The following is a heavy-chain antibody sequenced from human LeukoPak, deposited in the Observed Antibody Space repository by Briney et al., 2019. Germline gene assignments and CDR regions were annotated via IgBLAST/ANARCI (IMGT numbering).Heavy chain of an antibody. CDR3: AREGGYCSSTSCSTRPLDY. Sequence: ASVKVSCKASGYTFTSYYMHWVRQAPGQGLEWMGIINPSGGSTSYAQKFQGRVTMTRDMSTSTVYMELSSLRSEDTAVYYCAREGGYCSSTSCSTRPLDYWGQGTLVTVSS. D-gene: IGHD2-2*01. J-gene: IGHJ4*01. CDR1: GYTFTSYY. V-gene: IGHV1-46*01. CDR2: INPSGGST.